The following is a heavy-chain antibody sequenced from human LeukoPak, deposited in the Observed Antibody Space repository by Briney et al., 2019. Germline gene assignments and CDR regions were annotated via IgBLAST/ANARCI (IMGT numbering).Heavy chain of an antibody. Sequence: PGRSLRLSCAASGFTFSSYGMHWVRQAPGKGLECVAVISYDGSNKYYADSVKGRFTISRDNSKNTLYLQMNSLRAEDTAVYYCAKDLSGSYYPYYYYGMNVWGQGTTVTVSS. CDR2: ISYDGSNK. CDR3: AKDLSGSYYPYYYYGMNV. V-gene: IGHV3-30*18. J-gene: IGHJ6*02. CDR1: GFTFSSYG. D-gene: IGHD1-26*01.